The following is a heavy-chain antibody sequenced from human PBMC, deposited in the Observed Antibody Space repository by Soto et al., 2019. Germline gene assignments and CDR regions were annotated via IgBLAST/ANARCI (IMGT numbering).Heavy chain of an antibody. CDR3: AKDLQFSGWLSAQTFDY. D-gene: IGHD6-19*01. CDR2: ITGSGDST. J-gene: IGHJ4*02. Sequence: EVQLLESGGGLVQPGGSLRLSCAVSGFTFSSHAMSWVRQAPGKGRVCVSSITGSGDSTYYADSVKGRFTISRDKSTSTLYLPMTSLRAEDTAVYYCAKDLQFSGWLSAQTFDYWGQGTQVTVSS. V-gene: IGHV3-23*01. CDR1: GFTFSSHA.